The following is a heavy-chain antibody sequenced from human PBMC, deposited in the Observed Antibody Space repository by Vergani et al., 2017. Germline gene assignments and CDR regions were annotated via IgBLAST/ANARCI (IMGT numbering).Heavy chain of an antibody. V-gene: IGHV2-5*01. CDR3: AYSIYLSSAVAGPRSD. Sequence: QITLKESGPTLVRPTQTLTLTCTFSGFSLSTPGVGIGWIRQPPGKALEWLALIYWNDKKRYNPDLRSRLTVTKDTSETQVVLTMTNMDPVDTATYFCAYSIYLSSAVAGPRSDWGQGTPVTVSS. D-gene: IGHD6-19*01. CDR1: GFSLSTPGVG. CDR2: IYWNDKK. J-gene: IGHJ4*02.